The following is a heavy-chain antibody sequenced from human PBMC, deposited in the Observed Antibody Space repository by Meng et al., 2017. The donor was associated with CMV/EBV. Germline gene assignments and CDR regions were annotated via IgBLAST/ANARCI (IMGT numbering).Heavy chain of an antibody. CDR1: GGTFSSYA. D-gene: IGHD3-3*01. CDR2: IIPILGIA. J-gene: IGHJ4*02. Sequence: SVKVSCKASGGTFSSYAISWVRQAPGQGLEWMGGIIPILGIANYAQKFQGRVTITADKSTSTAYMELSSLRSEDTAVYYCARGPTIFGVVTSFDYWGQGTLVTVYS. CDR3: ARGPTIFGVVTSFDY. V-gene: IGHV1-69*10.